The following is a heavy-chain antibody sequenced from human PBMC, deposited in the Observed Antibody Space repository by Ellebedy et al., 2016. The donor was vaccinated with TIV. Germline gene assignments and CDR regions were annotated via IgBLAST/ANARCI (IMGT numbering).Heavy chain of an antibody. CDR1: GYTLTDDY. J-gene: IGHJ4*02. D-gene: IGHD3-10*01. Sequence: ASVKVSCKASGYTLTDDYVHWVRQAPGQGLEWMGCIDPRSGGTEYEQNFRGRVTMTSDSFLSTVYMQLTRLGSDDTAVYYCARMSGSPRGYWGQGTLVTVSS. CDR2: IDPRSGGT. V-gene: IGHV1-2*02. CDR3: ARMSGSPRGY.